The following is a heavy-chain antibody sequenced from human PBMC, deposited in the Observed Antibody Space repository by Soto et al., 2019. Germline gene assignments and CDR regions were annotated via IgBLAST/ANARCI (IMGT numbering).Heavy chain of an antibody. CDR3: AREVALRFDP. CDR1: GGSISSRSYF. V-gene: IGHV4-39*02. Sequence: QLQLQESGPGLVKPSSTLSLTCTFSGGSISSRSYFWGLIRQSPGKGLEWIGNFYSGSTFYNPSLKSRVTISVYTSKHQFSLRLSSVTAAYTAVDYCAREVALRFDPWGQGTLVTVSS. D-gene: IGHD2-15*01. J-gene: IGHJ5*02. CDR2: FYSGST.